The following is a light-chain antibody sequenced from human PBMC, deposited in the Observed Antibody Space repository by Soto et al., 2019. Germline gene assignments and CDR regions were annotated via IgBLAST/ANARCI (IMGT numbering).Light chain of an antibody. V-gene: IGLV3-21*02. CDR2: ANT. Sequence: SYELTQPPSVSVAPGQTASITCGGDNIGSKSVHWYRQRPGHAPVLLVYANTDRPSAIPERFSGSNSGNTATLTISGVEAGDEADYYCQVWHSGRDHLYVFGTGTKVTV. J-gene: IGLJ1*01. CDR1: NIGSKS. CDR3: QVWHSGRDHLYV.